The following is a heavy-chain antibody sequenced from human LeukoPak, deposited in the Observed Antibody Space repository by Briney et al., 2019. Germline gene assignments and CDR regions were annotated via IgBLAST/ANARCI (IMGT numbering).Heavy chain of an antibody. D-gene: IGHD2-8*01. CDR1: DPSITSTYY. J-gene: IGHJ4*02. Sequence: SETLSLTCTVSDPSITSTYYWAWFRQPPGKGLQWIATVFRLQTVRTFNNPSLGSRVTMSLDPSHNQFSLNLTSVTAADTALYFCARVLHAPYLIDSWGQGTLVTVSS. V-gene: IGHV4-38-2*02. CDR2: VFRLQTVRT. CDR3: ARVLHAPYLIDS.